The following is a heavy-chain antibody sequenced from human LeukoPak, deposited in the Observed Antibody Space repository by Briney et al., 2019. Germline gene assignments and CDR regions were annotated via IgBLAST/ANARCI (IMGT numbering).Heavy chain of an antibody. J-gene: IGHJ1*01. CDR2: IRSKADNYAT. V-gene: IGHV3-73*01. CDR1: GFIFSGST. CDR3: TSGPSGWTEYFQH. Sequence: GGSLRLSCAASGFIFSGSTMHWVRQASGKGLEWISRIRSKADNYATEYPTSVKCTFTISRDDAQNTAYLQMNSLKTEDTAIYYCTSGPSGWTEYFQHWGQGTLVTVSS. D-gene: IGHD6-19*01.